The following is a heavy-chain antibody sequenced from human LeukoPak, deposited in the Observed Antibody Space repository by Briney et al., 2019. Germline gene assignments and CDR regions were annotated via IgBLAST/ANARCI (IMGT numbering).Heavy chain of an antibody. CDR2: INHSGST. J-gene: IGHJ5*02. CDR1: GGSFSGYY. V-gene: IGHV4-34*01. Sequence: PSETLSLTCAVYGGSFSGYYWSWIRQPPGKGLEWIGEINHSGSTNYNPSLKSRVTISVDTSKNQFSLKLSSVTAADTAVYYCARARGTYSSSWRHDNWFDPWGQGTLVTVSS. CDR3: ARARGTYSSSWRHDNWFDP. D-gene: IGHD6-13*01.